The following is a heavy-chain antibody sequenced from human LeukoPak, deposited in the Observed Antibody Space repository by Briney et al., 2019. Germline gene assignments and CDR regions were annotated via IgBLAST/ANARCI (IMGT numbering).Heavy chain of an antibody. V-gene: IGHV1-46*01. D-gene: IGHD2-2*01. CDR3: ARGQGSVVPAAFY. J-gene: IGHJ4*02. CDR1: GYTFTNYY. Sequence: ASVKVACKSSGYTFTNYYMHWVRQAPGQGLEWMGIINPSGGSTSYAQKFQGRVTMTRDTSTSTVYMELSSLRSEDTAVYYCARGQGSVVPAAFYWGQGTLVTVSS. CDR2: INPSGGST.